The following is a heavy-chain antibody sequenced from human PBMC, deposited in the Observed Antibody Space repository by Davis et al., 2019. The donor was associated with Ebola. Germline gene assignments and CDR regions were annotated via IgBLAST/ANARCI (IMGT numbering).Heavy chain of an antibody. Sequence: GESLKISCAASGFTFSSYSMNWVRQAPGKGLEWVSYISSSSSTIYYADSVKGRFTISRDNSKNTLYLQMNSLRAEDTAVYYCARGRGGFWGQGTMVTVSS. CDR3: ARGRGGF. CDR2: ISSSSSTI. CDR1: GFTFSSYS. J-gene: IGHJ3*01. D-gene: IGHD3-10*01. V-gene: IGHV3-48*01.